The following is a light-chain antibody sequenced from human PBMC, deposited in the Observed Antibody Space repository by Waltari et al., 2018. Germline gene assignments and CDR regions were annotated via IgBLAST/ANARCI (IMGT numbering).Light chain of an antibody. CDR3: MQGLQIPFT. CDR2: FGS. V-gene: IGKV2-28*01. CDR1: QSRMHSNGYHY. Sequence: QSRMHSNGYHYLDWYLQKPGQSPQRLIYFGSNRASGVADRCSGSASGTDFTLKVSRVEAEDVGVYFCMQGLQIPFTFGQGTKLEI. J-gene: IGKJ2*01.